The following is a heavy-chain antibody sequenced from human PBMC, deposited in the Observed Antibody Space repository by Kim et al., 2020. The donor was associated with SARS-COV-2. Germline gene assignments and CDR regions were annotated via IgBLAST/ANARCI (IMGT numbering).Heavy chain of an antibody. Sequence: GGSLRLSCAASGFDFSSYTMFWVRQAPGKGLEWISSITGGSEYVFYADSVKGRLTISRDNANNSLLLHMNNLSADDRGVYHCARISGAGLWYWGQG. V-gene: IGHV3-21*04. D-gene: IGHD7-27*01. J-gene: IGHJ4*02. CDR3: ARISGAGLWY. CDR1: GFDFSSYT. CDR2: ITGGSEYV.